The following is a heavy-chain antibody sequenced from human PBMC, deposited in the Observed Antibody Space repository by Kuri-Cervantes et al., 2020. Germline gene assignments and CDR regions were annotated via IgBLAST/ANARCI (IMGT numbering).Heavy chain of an antibody. CDR2: IYYSGST. V-gene: IGHV4-31*03. CDR3: ARGRGERYYYGSGSQYYYGMDV. J-gene: IGHJ6*02. Sequence: LRLSCTVSGGSISSGGYYWSWIRQHPGKGLEWIGYIYYSGSTYYNPSLKSRVTISVDTSKNQFSLKLSSVTAADTAVYYCARGRGERYYYGSGSQYYYGMDVWGQGTTVTVSS. D-gene: IGHD3-10*01. CDR1: GGSISSGGYY.